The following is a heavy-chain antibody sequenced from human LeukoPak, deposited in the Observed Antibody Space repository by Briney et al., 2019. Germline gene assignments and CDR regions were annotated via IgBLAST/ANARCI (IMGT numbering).Heavy chain of an antibody. V-gene: IGHV5-51*01. J-gene: IGHJ4*02. CDR3: ARGDCSSTSCSTSFDY. CDR2: IYPGDSDT. CDR1: GYSFTSYW. Sequence: GESLKISCKGSGYSFTSYWIGWVRQMPGKGLEWMGIIYPGDSDTRYSPSFQGQVTISADKSISTAYLQWSSLKASDTAMYYCARGDCSSTSCSTSFDYWGQGTLVTVSS. D-gene: IGHD2-2*01.